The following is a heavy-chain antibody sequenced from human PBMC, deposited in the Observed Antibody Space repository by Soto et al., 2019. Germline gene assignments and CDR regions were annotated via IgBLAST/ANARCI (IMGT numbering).Heavy chain of an antibody. CDR1: GGTFSSYA. V-gene: IGHV1-69*12. Sequence: QVQLVQSGAEVKKPGSSVKVSCKASGGTFSSYAISWVRQAPGQGLEWMGGIIPIFGTANYAQKFQGRVTISEDESTSTAYMVLSSRRSEDTAVYYCASAPNCRGGSCYSRGGNWYFGLWGRGTLVTVAS. CDR3: ASAPNCRGGSCYSRGGNWYFGL. CDR2: IIPIFGTA. D-gene: IGHD2-15*01. J-gene: IGHJ2*01.